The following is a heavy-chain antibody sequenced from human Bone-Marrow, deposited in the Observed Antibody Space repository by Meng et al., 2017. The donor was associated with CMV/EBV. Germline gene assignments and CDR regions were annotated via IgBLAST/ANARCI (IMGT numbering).Heavy chain of an antibody. CDR2: INHSGST. Sequence: SETLSLTCTVSGGSISSYYWSWIRQPPGKGLEWIGEINHSGSTNYNPSLKSRVTISVDTSKNQFSLKLSSVTAADTAVYYCARGGRGRNTIFGVVITRGNYYYGMDVWGQGTTVTVSS. CDR1: GGSISSYY. CDR3: ARGGRGRNTIFGVVITRGNYYYGMDV. D-gene: IGHD3-3*01. J-gene: IGHJ6*02. V-gene: IGHV4-34*01.